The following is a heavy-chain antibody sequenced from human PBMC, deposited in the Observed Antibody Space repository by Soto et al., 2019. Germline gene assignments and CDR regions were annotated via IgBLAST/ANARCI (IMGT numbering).Heavy chain of an antibody. V-gene: IGHV3-33*01. CDR3: ARSLADDAFDI. Sequence: ESGGGVVQPEGSLKLSCVTSGHTFNTYNMHWVRQAPGKGLEWVALIWNDGSNRQYADSVKGRFTISRDNSKNTVYLQMNSLRVEDTAVYFCARSLADDAFDIWGHGTMVTVSS. CDR1: GHTFNTYN. CDR2: IWNDGSNR. D-gene: IGHD3-3*02. J-gene: IGHJ3*02.